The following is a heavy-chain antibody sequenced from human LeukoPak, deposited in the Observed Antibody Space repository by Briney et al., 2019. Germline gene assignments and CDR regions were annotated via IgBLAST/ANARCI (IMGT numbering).Heavy chain of an antibody. V-gene: IGHV4-59*01. CDR3: ARDGGYSGYDLDY. J-gene: IGHJ4*02. CDR2: IYYSGST. CDR1: GGSISSYY. Sequence: SETLSLTCTVSGGSISSYYWSWIRQPPGKGLEWIGNIYYSGSTNYNPSLKSRVTISVDTSKNQFSLKLSSVTAADTAVYYCARDGGYSGYDLDYWGQGTLVTVSS. D-gene: IGHD5-12*01.